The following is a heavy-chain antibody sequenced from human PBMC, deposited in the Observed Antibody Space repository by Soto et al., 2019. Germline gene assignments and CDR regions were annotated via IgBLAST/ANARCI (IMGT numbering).Heavy chain of an antibody. CDR3: ARDGGAPGSYGMDV. V-gene: IGHV4-4*07. D-gene: IGHD3-16*01. J-gene: IGHJ6*02. CDR1: GGSISSYY. Sequence: KASETLSLTCTVSGGSISSYYWSWIRQPAGKGLEWIGRIYTSGSTNYNPSLKSRVTMSVDTSKNQFSLKLSSVTAADTAVYYCARDGGAPGSYGMDVWGQGTTVTVSS. CDR2: IYTSGST.